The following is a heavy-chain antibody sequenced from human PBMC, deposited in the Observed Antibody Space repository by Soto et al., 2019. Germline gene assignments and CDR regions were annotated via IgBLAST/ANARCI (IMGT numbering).Heavy chain of an antibody. V-gene: IGHV4-28*01. CDR1: GYSISSSNW. J-gene: IGHJ4*02. CDR3: ARRESQGPIDY. D-gene: IGHD1-26*01. Sequence: QVQLQESGPGLVKPSDPLSLTCAVSGYSISSSNWWGWIRQPPGKGLEWIGYIYYSGTTYYNPSLKRRVTMSGDTSKNQFSLKLTSVTAVDTAVYYCARRESQGPIDYWGQGTLVTVSS. CDR2: IYYSGTT.